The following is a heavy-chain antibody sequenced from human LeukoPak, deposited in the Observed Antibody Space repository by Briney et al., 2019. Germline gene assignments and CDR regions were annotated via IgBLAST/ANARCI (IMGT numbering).Heavy chain of an antibody. J-gene: IGHJ5*02. V-gene: IGHV3-7*01. CDR2: ITQYGSEK. Sequence: GGFLRLSCAASGSSFSSSWMRWGRHPPEKRVGLGANITQYGSEKYYVDSVKGRFTISRDNAKNSLYLQMNSLRAEDTAVYYCARTPVLRYFGRNWFDPWGQGTLVTVSS. CDR1: GSSFSSSW. D-gene: IGHD3-9*01. CDR3: ARTPVLRYFGRNWFDP.